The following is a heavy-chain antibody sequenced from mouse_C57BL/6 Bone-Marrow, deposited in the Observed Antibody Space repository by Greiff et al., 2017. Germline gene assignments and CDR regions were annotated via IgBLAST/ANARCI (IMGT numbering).Heavy chain of an antibody. J-gene: IGHJ2*01. CDR1: GYSITSGYY. CDR3: ARGYAFSYYFDY. D-gene: IGHD3-1*01. V-gene: IGHV3-6*01. CDR2: ISYDGSN. Sequence: EVQLQESGPGLVKPSQSLSLTCSVTGYSITSGYYWNWIRQFPGNKLEWMGYISYDGSNNYNPSLKNRISITRDTSKNQFFLKLNSVTTEDTATYYCARGYAFSYYFDYWGQGTTLTVSS.